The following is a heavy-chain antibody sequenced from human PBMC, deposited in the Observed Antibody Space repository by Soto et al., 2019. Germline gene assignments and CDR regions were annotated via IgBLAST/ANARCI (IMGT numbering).Heavy chain of an antibody. CDR2: IYYSGTT. CDR3: ARVVSGSYFDY. V-gene: IGHV4-31*03. CDR1: GGSITTGGYF. D-gene: IGHD1-26*01. J-gene: IGHJ4*02. Sequence: QVQLQESGPGLVKASQTLSLTRTVSGGSITTGGYFWSWIRQHPGKGLEWIGYIYYSGTTHYNPSLKSRVTISVDTSKNQFSLKLSSVTAADTAVYYCARVVSGSYFDYWGQGTLVTVSS.